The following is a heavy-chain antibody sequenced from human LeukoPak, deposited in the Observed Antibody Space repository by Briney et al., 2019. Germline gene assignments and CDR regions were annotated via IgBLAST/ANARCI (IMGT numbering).Heavy chain of an antibody. D-gene: IGHD3-10*01. CDR1: GFTFSSYA. CDR3: AKEILWFGELFGYFDY. J-gene: IGHJ4*02. CDR2: ISGSGGST. Sequence: GGSLRLSCAASGFTFSSYAMSWVRQAPGKGLEWVSAISGSGGSTYYADSVKGRFTISRDNSKNTLYLQMNSLRAEDTAVYYCAKEILWFGELFGYFDYWGQGTLVTVSP. V-gene: IGHV3-23*01.